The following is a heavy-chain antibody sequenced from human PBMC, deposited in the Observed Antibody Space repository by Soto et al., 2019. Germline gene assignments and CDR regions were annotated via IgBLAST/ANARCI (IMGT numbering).Heavy chain of an antibody. J-gene: IGHJ6*02. CDR1: GFTFSSYA. V-gene: IGHV3-30-3*01. Sequence: GGVLRLSCAASGFTFSSYAMHWVRQAPGKGLEWVAVISYDGSNKYYADSVKGRFTISRDNSKNTLYLQMNSLRAEDTAVYYCARTNDIAADDGMDVWGQGTTVTVSS. CDR2: ISYDGSNK. D-gene: IGHD6-13*01. CDR3: ARTNDIAADDGMDV.